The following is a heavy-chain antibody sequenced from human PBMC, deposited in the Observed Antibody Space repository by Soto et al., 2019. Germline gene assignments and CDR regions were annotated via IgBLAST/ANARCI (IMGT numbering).Heavy chain of an antibody. CDR3: ARDIVYYYDSSGYIFDY. V-gene: IGHV1-18*04. CDR2: ISAYNGNT. Sequence: ASVKVSCKASGYTFTSYGISWLRQSPGQGLEWMGWISAYNGNTNYAQKLQGRVTMTTDTSTSTAYMELRSLRSDDTAVYYCARDIVYYYDSSGYIFDYWGQGTLVTVSS. J-gene: IGHJ4*02. D-gene: IGHD3-22*01. CDR1: GYTFTSYG.